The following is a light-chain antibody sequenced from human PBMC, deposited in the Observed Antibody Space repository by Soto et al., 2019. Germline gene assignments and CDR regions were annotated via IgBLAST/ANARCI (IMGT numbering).Light chain of an antibody. CDR1: QSVTNSF. CDR3: EQYGSSPPSIT. Sequence: EIVFAQSPVTLSLSPGERATLSCRASQSVTNSFLAWYQQKPGQAPRLLIYDASDRATGVPARFSGSGSGTDLTLTIRSLEPEEFAVYYCEQYGSSPPSITFGQGTRLEIK. V-gene: IGKV3-20*01. CDR2: DAS. J-gene: IGKJ5*01.